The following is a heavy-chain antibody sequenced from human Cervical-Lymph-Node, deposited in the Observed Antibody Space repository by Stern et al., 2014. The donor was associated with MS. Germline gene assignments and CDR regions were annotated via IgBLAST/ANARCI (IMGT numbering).Heavy chain of an antibody. CDR1: GFTFSGYD. CDR2: SWSDGTKE. Sequence: VQLVESGGGAVQPGSSLRVSCATSGFTFSGYDIYCVRQAPGQGREWVALSWSDGTKEAYADSVKGRFTISRDNSKNTLYLQMTSLRAEDTAVYYGARDDRTSWYGGMPHWGQGTLVTVSS. D-gene: IGHD6-13*01. CDR3: ARDDRTSWYGGMPH. J-gene: IGHJ4*02. V-gene: IGHV3-33*01.